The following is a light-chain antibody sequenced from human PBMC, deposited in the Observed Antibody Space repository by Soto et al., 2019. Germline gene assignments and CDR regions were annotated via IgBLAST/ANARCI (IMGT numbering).Light chain of an antibody. J-gene: IGKJ2*01. V-gene: IGKV3-20*01. CDR2: GAS. CDR1: QSVSSSY. CDR3: QQYGSSPRYT. Sequence: EIVLTQSPGTLSLSPGERATLSCRASQSVSSSYLAWYQQKPGQAPRLLIYGASSRATGIPDRFSGSGSGTDVTLTISRLEPEAFAVYYCQQYGSSPRYTFSQGTKLEI.